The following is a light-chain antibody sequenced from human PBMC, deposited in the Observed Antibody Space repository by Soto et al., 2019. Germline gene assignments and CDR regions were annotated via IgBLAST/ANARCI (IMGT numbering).Light chain of an antibody. CDR1: QGIGNA. J-gene: IGKJ1*01. V-gene: IGKV1-17*01. CDR2: AAS. Sequence: DIQMTQSPSTLSVSVGDRFTISCRASQGIGNALGWYQQKPGKAPKLLIYAASTLQSGVPSRFSGSGSGTDFTLTISCLQSEDFATYYCQQYYSYPPTFGQGTKVDIK. CDR3: QQYYSYPPT.